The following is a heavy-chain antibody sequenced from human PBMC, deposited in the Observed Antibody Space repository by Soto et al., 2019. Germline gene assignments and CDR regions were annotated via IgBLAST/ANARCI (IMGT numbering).Heavy chain of an antibody. CDR3: ARDILSVGPRANDAFDV. Sequence: QVQLVQSGAEVRKPGASVNISCRASGFSFSDNLINWVRQAPGQSLEWMGWINPENGNTRYSQTFQGRVTISRHSAASIAYVEGSDLTSEDTAVYYCARDILSVGPRANDAFDVWGQGTMVTVSS. J-gene: IGHJ3*01. V-gene: IGHV1-3*01. CDR1: GFSFSDNL. D-gene: IGHD2-8*02. CDR2: INPENGNT.